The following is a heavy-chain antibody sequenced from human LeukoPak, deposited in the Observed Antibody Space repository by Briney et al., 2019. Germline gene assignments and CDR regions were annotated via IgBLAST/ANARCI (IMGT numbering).Heavy chain of an antibody. D-gene: IGHD3-22*01. CDR1: GGSISNYY. J-gene: IGHJ4*02. Sequence: SETLSLTCTVSGGSISNYYWNWIRQPPGKGLEWIGYIYYSGTTNYNPSLKSRVSMSVDTSKNQFSLKLSSVTAADTAVYYCARVGDSSGYHIDYWGQGTLVTVSS. CDR3: ARVGDSSGYHIDY. V-gene: IGHV4-59*12. CDR2: IYYSGTT.